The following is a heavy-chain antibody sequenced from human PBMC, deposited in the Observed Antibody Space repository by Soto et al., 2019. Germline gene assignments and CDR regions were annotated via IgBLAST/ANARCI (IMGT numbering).Heavy chain of an antibody. CDR3: ARSKRQDYYGSGSPSNYYGMDV. V-gene: IGHV1-18*01. CDR1: GYTFTSYG. Sequence: ASVKVSCKASGYTFTSYGISWVRQAPGQGLEWMGWISAYNGNTYYTQKFQDRVTMTTDTSTSTAYMELSSLRSEDTAVYYCARSKRQDYYGSGSPSNYYGMDVWGQGTTVTVSS. D-gene: IGHD3-10*01. CDR2: ISAYNGNT. J-gene: IGHJ6*02.